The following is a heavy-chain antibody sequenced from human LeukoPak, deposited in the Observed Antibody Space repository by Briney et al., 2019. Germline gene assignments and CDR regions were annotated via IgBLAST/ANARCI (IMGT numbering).Heavy chain of an antibody. J-gene: IGHJ4*02. V-gene: IGHV3-30*04. CDR3: AKDDAWIRFGE. CDR1: GFTFSSYA. Sequence: QSGGSLRLSCAASGFTFSSYAMHWVRQAPGKGLEWVAVISYDGSNKYYADSVKGRFTISRDNSKNTLYLQVISLTAEDTAVYYCAKDDAWIRFGEWSQGTLVTVSS. CDR2: ISYDGSNK. D-gene: IGHD3-10*01.